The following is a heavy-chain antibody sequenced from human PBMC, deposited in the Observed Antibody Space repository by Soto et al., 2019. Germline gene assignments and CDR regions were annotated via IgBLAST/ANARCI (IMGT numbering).Heavy chain of an antibody. Sequence: EVQLVESGGGLVQPGGSLRLSCAASGFNFSTYWMTWVRQAPGKGLEWVANIKEDGSEKYYVDSVKGRFAISRDNAKNSVSLQMNSLRAEDTAVYYCARDFSLDYWGQGTLVSVSS. CDR3: ARDFSLDY. CDR1: GFNFSTYW. CDR2: IKEDGSEK. J-gene: IGHJ4*02. V-gene: IGHV3-7*03.